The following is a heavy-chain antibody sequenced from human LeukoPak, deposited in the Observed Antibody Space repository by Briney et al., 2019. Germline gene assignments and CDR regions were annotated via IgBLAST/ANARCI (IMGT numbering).Heavy chain of an antibody. CDR1: SGSISSSGYY. CDR2: IYYSGST. J-gene: IGHJ4*02. D-gene: IGHD3-10*01. Sequence: SETLSLTCTVSSGSISSSGYYCSWIRQHPGKGLEWIGCIYYSGSTYYNPSLKSRVTISVDTSKNQFSLSLSSVTAADTAVYYCARNADMYYYVDNWGQVTLVTVSS. V-gene: IGHV4-31*03. CDR3: ARNADMYYYVDN.